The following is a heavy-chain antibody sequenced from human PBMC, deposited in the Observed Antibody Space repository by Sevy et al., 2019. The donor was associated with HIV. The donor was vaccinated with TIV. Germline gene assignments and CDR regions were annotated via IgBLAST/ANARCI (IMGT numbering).Heavy chain of an antibody. CDR1: GFAFRDSA. V-gene: IGHV3-30-3*01. J-gene: IGHJ3*02. D-gene: IGHD4-17*01. CDR2: ISHGGSYE. Sequence: GGSLRLSCEASGFAFRDSAIHWVRQSPGKGLEWVALISHGGSYEYYVDSVKGRFTVSSDSSKNILYLQMDSLRAEDTAVYYCARMVSGGLRWELIKENAFDIWGQGTAVTVS. CDR3: ARMVSGGLRWELIKENAFDI.